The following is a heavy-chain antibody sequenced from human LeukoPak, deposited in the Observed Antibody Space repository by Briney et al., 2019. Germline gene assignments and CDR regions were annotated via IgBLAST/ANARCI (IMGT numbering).Heavy chain of an antibody. CDR2: ISAYNGNT. CDR3: AREYYYDSSGYKPDDY. J-gene: IGHJ4*02. Sequence: ASVKVSCKASGYTFTSYGISWVRQAPGQGLEWMGWISAYNGNTNYAQKLQGRVTMTTDTSTSTAYMELRSLRSDDTAVYYCAREYYYDSSGYKPDDYWGQGTLVTVSS. CDR1: GYTFTSYG. V-gene: IGHV1-18*01. D-gene: IGHD3-22*01.